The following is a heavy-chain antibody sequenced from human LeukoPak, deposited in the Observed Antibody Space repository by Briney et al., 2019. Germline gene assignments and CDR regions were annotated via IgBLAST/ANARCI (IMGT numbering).Heavy chain of an antibody. CDR2: INHSGST. V-gene: IGHV4-34*01. CDR3: ARDPANDAFDI. CDR1: XGSFXXXY. D-gene: IGHD2-2*01. Sequence: LSLTXXXXXGSFXXXYWSWIRQPPGKGLEWIGEINHSGSTYYNPSLKSRVTISVDRSKNQFSLKLSSVTAADTAVYYCARDPANDAFDIWGQGTMVTVSS. J-gene: IGHJ3*02.